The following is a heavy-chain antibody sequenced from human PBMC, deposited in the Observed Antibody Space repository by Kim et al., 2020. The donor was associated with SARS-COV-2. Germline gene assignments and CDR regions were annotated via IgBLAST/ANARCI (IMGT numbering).Heavy chain of an antibody. CDR1: GFTFWGYT. Sequence: GGSLRLSCAASGFTFWGYTMNWVRQAPGKGLEWVSLFYGGADATRYADSVKGRFTISRDNSKSTLYLQITTLRVEDTAVYYCVKGTGFILPSDSTYNLDV. CDR2: FYGGADAT. D-gene: IGHD1-26*01. V-gene: IGHV3-23*03. CDR3: VKGTGFILPSDSTYNLDV. J-gene: IGHJ6*01.